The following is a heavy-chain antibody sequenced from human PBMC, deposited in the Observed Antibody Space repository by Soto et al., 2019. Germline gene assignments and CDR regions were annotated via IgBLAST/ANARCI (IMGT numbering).Heavy chain of an antibody. J-gene: IGHJ3*01. Sequence: GGSLRLSCAGSGFSFSSYSMNWVRQAPGKGLEWVSSISSSSSAIFYGDSVKGRFIISRDNAENSLYLQMNSLRAEDTAVYYCARDQLYYNDISGRPLNAFDVWGQGTMVTVSS. CDR3: ARDQLYYNDISGRPLNAFDV. D-gene: IGHD3-22*01. CDR2: ISSSSSAI. CDR1: GFSFSSYS. V-gene: IGHV3-21*01.